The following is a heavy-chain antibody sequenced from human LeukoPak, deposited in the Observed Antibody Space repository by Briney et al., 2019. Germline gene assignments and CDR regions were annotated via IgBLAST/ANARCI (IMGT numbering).Heavy chain of an antibody. CDR3: ARDLVVRGRWSWFDP. V-gene: IGHV3-48*03. CDR1: GFTFSSYE. D-gene: IGHD3-10*01. CDR2: ISSSGSTI. Sequence: GGSLRLSCAASGFTFSSYEMNWFRQAPGKGLEWLSYISSSGSTIYYADSVKGRFTISRGNAKNSLYLQMNSLRAEDTAVYFCARDLVVRGRWSWFDPWGQGTLVTVSS. J-gene: IGHJ5*02.